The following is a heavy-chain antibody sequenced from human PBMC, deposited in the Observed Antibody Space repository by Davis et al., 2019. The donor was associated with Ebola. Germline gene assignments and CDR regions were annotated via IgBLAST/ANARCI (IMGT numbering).Heavy chain of an antibody. Sequence: MPSETLSLTCAVYGGSFSGYYCSWIRQPPGKGLEWIGEINHSGSTNYNPSLKSRVTISVDTSKNQFSLKLSSVTAADTAVYYCARGRRLYCSSTSCYTSDYWGQGTLVTVSS. J-gene: IGHJ4*02. V-gene: IGHV4-34*01. CDR1: GGSFSGYY. D-gene: IGHD2-2*02. CDR3: ARGRRLYCSSTSCYTSDY. CDR2: INHSGST.